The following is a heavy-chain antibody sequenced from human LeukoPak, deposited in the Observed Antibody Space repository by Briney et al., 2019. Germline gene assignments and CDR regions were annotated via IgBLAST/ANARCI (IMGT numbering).Heavy chain of an antibody. CDR3: ARSRRYSYDYLPFDY. V-gene: IGHV4-39*01. CDR1: GGSISSSSYY. D-gene: IGHD5-18*01. J-gene: IGHJ4*02. CDR2: IYYSGST. Sequence: SETLSLTCTVSGGSISSSSYYWGWIRQPPGKGLEGIGIIYYSGSTYYNPSLKSRVTISVDTSKNQFSLKLSSVTAADTAVYYCARSRRYSYDYLPFDYWGQRTLVTVSS.